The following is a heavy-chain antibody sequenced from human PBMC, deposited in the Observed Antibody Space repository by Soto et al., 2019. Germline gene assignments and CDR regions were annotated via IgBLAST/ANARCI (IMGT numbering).Heavy chain of an antibody. J-gene: IGHJ3*02. CDR2: MNPNSGNT. V-gene: IGHV1-8*02. Sequence: GASVKVSCKGSGYTFTSYDINWVRQAAGQGLEWMGWMNPNSGNTGYAKKFQGSVTMTGNTSTDTAYMELSSLRSEDTAVYYCATDSRAGTLGFGAFDIWGQGTMVTVSS. CDR1: GYTFTSYD. CDR3: ATDSRAGTLGFGAFDI. D-gene: IGHD6-13*01.